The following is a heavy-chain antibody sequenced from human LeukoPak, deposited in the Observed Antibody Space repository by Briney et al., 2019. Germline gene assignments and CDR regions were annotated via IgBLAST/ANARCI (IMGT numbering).Heavy chain of an antibody. CDR2: INPHNGET. V-gene: IGHV1-2*02. CDR1: GYTFTGYY. Sequence: GASVKVSCKTSGYTFTGYYMNWVRQVPGQGLEWMGWINPHNGETNYAQKFQGRVTMTTDTSISTAYMDLSRLRLDDTAVYYCAREGSPLMRSFDWFDNWGQGTLVTVSS. CDR3: AREGSPLMRSFDWFDN. D-gene: IGHD3-9*01. J-gene: IGHJ4*02.